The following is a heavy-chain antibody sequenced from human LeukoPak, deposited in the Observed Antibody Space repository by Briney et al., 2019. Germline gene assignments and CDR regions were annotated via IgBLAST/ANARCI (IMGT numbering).Heavy chain of an antibody. CDR1: GDSISSYY. CDR2: IYTSGGT. CDR3: ARGSTVSPRSIDF. D-gene: IGHD2-21*02. J-gene: IGHJ4*02. Sequence: SETLSLTCTVSGDSISSYYWSWIRQPPGKGLEWIGYIYTSGGTNYIPSLKGRVTISIDTSKNQFSLKLNSVAPEDTAVYYCARGSTVSPRSIDFWGQGALVTVSS. V-gene: IGHV4-4*09.